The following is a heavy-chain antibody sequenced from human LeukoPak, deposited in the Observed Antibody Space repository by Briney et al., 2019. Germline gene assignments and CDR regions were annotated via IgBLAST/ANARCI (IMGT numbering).Heavy chain of an antibody. V-gene: IGHV5-51*01. J-gene: IGHJ6*02. CDR3: ARHAGRVTSPSYVMDV. CDR1: GYSFTNYW. CDR2: IYPGDSDT. Sequence: GDSLKVSCQGSGYSFTNYWIGWVRQMPGKGLEWMGIIYPGDSDTRYSPSFQGQVTISADKSTGTAYLQWSSLNDSDAARYCYARHAGRVTSPSYVMDVWGQGTTVTVSS. D-gene: IGHD3-3*01.